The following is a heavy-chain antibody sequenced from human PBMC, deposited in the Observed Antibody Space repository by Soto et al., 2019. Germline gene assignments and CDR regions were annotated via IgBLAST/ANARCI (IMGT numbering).Heavy chain of an antibody. CDR3: ARDSAAMVKYGMDV. CDR2: ISAYNGNT. D-gene: IGHD5-18*01. J-gene: IGHJ6*02. CDR1: GYTFTSYG. Sequence: ASVKVSCKASGYTFTSYGISWVRQAPGQGLEWMGWISAYNGNTNYAQKLQGRVTMTTDTSTSTAYMELRSLRSDDTAVYYCARDSAAMVKYGMDVWGQGTTVTVSS. V-gene: IGHV1-18*01.